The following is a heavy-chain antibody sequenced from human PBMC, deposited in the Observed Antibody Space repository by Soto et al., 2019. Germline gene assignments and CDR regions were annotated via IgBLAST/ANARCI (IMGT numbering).Heavy chain of an antibody. J-gene: IGHJ3*02. CDR3: ARVGYAVTTGGAFDI. D-gene: IGHD4-17*01. CDR1: GFTFSDYG. CDR2: IYSDGST. V-gene: IGHV3-NL1*01. Sequence: QVQLIESGGGVVQPGRSLRLSCAASGFTFSDYGMHWVRQAPGKGLEWVSVIYSDGSTFYADSVKGRFTISRDNSKNTLYLQMNSLRAEDTAVYYCARVGYAVTTGGAFDIWGQGTMVTVSS.